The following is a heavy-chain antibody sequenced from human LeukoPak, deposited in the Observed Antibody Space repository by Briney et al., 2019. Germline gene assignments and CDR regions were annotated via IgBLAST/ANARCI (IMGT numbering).Heavy chain of an antibody. CDR2: ISGSGDTT. CDR1: GFTFSSYA. V-gene: IGHV3-23*01. D-gene: IGHD3-9*01. J-gene: IGHJ4*02. CDR3: AKDGILTGYPYYFDY. Sequence: GGSLRLSCAASGFTFSSYAMSWVRQAPGKGLERVSHISGSGDTTYYADSVKGRFTISRDNSKNTLYLQMNSLRADDTAVYYCAKDGILTGYPYYFDYWGQGTLVTVSS.